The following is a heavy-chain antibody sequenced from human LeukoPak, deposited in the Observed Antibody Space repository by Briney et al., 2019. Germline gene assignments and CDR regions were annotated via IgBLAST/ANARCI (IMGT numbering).Heavy chain of an antibody. CDR3: ASDFTQGGGLLED. J-gene: IGHJ4*02. V-gene: IGHV4-59*11. D-gene: IGHD3-3*01. CDR2: VSSTTSP. CDR1: GASITSRF. Sequence: SETLSLTCTVSGASITSRFWTWVRQPPGKGLEWIGHVSSTTSPTYNPSLESRVTMSLDTSKSQFSLRLASMTAADTAIYYCASDFTQGGGLLEDWGPGTLVVVSS.